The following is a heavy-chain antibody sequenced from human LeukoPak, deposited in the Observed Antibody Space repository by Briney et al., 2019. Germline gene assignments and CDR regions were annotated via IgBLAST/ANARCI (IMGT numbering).Heavy chain of an antibody. Sequence: ASVKVSCKASGGTFSSYAISWVRQAPGQGLEWMGWISAYNGNTNYAQKLQGRVTMTTDTSTSTAYMELRSLRSDDTAVYYCARDRNRIAAAAPGYWGQGTLVTVSS. D-gene: IGHD6-13*01. J-gene: IGHJ4*02. V-gene: IGHV1-18*01. CDR2: ISAYNGNT. CDR3: ARDRNRIAAAAPGY. CDR1: GGTFSSYA.